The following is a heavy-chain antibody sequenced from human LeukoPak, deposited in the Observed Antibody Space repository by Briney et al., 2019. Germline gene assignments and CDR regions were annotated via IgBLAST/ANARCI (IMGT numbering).Heavy chain of an antibody. V-gene: IGHV4-59*01. CDR1: GGSISSYY. CDR3: ARGKLGMEAFDI. D-gene: IGHD7-27*01. Sequence: PSETLSLTCTVSGGSISSYYWSWIRQPPGKGLEWSGYIYYSGSTNYNPSLKSRVTISVDTSKNQFSLKLSSVTAADTAVYYCARGKLGMEAFDIWGQGTMVTVSS. J-gene: IGHJ3*02. CDR2: IYYSGST.